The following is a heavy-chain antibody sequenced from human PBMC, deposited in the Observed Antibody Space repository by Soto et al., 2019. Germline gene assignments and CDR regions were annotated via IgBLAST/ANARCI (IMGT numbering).Heavy chain of an antibody. CDR3: AREEDGSGSYYNNGYYYYGMDV. Sequence: ASVKVSFKASGYTFTSYYMHWVRQAPGQGLEWMGIINPSGGSTSYAQKFQGRVTMTRDTSTSTVYMELSSLRSEDTAVYYCAREEDGSGSYYNNGYYYYGMDVWGQGTTVTVSS. CDR1: GYTFTSYY. CDR2: INPSGGST. D-gene: IGHD3-10*01. V-gene: IGHV1-46*01. J-gene: IGHJ6*02.